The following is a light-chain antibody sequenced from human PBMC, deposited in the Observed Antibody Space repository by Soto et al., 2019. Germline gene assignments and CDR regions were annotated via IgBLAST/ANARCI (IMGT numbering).Light chain of an antibody. CDR2: GAS. CDR3: QQYGSSGT. Sequence: VLTQSPGALSLSPGERATLSCRASQSVSNNYLAWYQQKPGQAPRLLIYGASNRATGIPDRFSGSGSGTDFTLTISRLEPEDFAVYYCQQYGSSGTFGQGTKVDIK. CDR1: QSVSNNY. V-gene: IGKV3-20*01. J-gene: IGKJ1*01.